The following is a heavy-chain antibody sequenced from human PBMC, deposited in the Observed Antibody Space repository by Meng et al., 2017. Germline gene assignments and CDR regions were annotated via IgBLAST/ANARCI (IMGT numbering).Heavy chain of an antibody. CDR1: GGTFSSYA. Sequence: SVKVSCKASGGTFSSYAISWVRQAPGQGLEWMGGIIPIFGTANYAQKFQGRVTITTDESTSTAYMELSSLRSEDTAVYYCARDPPGYCSSTSCYGGGFDPWGQGTLVTVSS. J-gene: IGHJ5*02. V-gene: IGHV1-69*05. CDR2: IIPIFGTA. CDR3: ARDPPGYCSSTSCYGGGFDP. D-gene: IGHD2-2*01.